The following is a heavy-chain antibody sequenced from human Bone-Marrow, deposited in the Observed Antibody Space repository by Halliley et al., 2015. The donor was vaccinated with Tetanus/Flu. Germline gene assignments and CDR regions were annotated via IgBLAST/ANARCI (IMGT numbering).Heavy chain of an antibody. CDR3: ARSHRVTYYYDNPGFFSPYPRDY. CDR2: VYYLGTT. J-gene: IGHJ4*01. D-gene: IGHD3-22*01. V-gene: IGHV4-59*01. Sequence: TLSLTCTVSGRSITRYYWSWVRLSPGKGLQWVGYVYYLGTTNYNPSLQNRVTISVDTSENQISLNLAAVTATDTAEYYCARSHRVTYYYDNPGFFSPYPRDYWCLGILVTVSS. CDR1: GRSITRYY.